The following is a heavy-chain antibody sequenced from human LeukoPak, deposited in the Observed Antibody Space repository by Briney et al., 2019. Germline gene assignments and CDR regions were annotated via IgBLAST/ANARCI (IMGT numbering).Heavy chain of an antibody. D-gene: IGHD1-26*01. CDR1: GGSISSSSYY. CDR2: IYYSGST. V-gene: IGHV4-39*07. CDR3: ARERELLDPIDY. J-gene: IGHJ4*02. Sequence: SETLSLTCTVSGGSISSSSYYWGWIRQPPGKGLEWIGSIYYSGSTYYNPSLKSRVTISVDTSKNQFSLKLSSVTAADTAVYYCARERELLDPIDYWGQGTLVTVSS.